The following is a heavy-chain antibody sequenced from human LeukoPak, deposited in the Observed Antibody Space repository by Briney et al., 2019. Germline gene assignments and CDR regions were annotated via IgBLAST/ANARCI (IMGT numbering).Heavy chain of an antibody. CDR2: TYYRSKWYN. Sequence: SQTLSLTCAISGDSVSSNSAAWNWIRQSPSRGLEWLGRTYYRSKWYNDYAVSVKSRITINPDTSKYQFSLQLNSVTPEDTAVYYCARGIAAAGTIYYYGMDVWGKGTTVTVSS. CDR1: GDSVSSNSAA. V-gene: IGHV6-1*01. CDR3: ARGIAAAGTIYYYGMDV. J-gene: IGHJ6*04. D-gene: IGHD6-13*01.